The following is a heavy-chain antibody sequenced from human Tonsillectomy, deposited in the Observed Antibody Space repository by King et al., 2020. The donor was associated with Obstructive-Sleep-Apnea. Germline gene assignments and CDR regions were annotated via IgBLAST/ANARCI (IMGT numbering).Heavy chain of an antibody. D-gene: IGHD2-2*01. CDR3: ARVVIPAGMDV. Sequence: VQLVESGGGVVQPGRSLRLSCAAAGFTFSSYGMHCVRQAPGKGLELVAGIWYYGSNEYFADSVKGRFTISRDNSKNTLYLQMNSLRAEDTAVYYCARVVIPAGMDVWGQGTTVTVSS. CDR1: GFTFSSYG. J-gene: IGHJ6*02. CDR2: IWYYGSNE. V-gene: IGHV3-33*01.